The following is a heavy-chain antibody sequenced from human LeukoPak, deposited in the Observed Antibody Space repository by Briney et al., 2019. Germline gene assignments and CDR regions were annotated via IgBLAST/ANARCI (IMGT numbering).Heavy chain of an antibody. V-gene: IGHV4-34*01. J-gene: IGHJ6*03. CDR2: INHSGST. CDR3: ARHRRGGEQLAYYYYYYYYMDV. D-gene: IGHD6-13*01. Sequence: SETLSLTCAVYGGSFSGYYWSWIRQPPGKGLEWIGEINHSGSTNYNPSLKSRVTISVDTSKNQFSLKLSSVTAADTAVYYCARHRRGGEQLAYYYYYYYYMDVWGKGTTVTVSS. CDR1: GGSFSGYY.